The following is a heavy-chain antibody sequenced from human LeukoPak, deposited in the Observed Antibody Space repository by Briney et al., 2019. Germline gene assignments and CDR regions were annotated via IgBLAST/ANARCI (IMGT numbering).Heavy chain of an antibody. CDR1: GGSVSSGSYY. CDR3: ARGKGPGYSSSWYNPGLDY. CDR2: IYYSGST. Sequence: SETLSLTCTVSGGSVSSGSYYWNWIRRPPGKVLEWIGYIYYSGSTNYNPSLKSRVTISVDTSKNQFSLKLSSVTAADTAVYYCARGKGPGYSSSWYNPGLDYWGQGTLVTVSS. J-gene: IGHJ4*02. D-gene: IGHD6-13*01. V-gene: IGHV4-61*01.